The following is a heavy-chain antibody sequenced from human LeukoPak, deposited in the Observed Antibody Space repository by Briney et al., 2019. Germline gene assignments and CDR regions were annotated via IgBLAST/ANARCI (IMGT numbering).Heavy chain of an antibody. CDR3: AREITIFGVVITDL. D-gene: IGHD3-3*01. J-gene: IGHJ4*02. V-gene: IGHV3-21*04. Sequence: GGSLRLSCAASGFTFSSYSMNWVRQAPGKGLEWVSSISSSSSYIYYADSVKGRFTISRDNSKNTLYLQMNSLRAEDTAVYYCAREITIFGVVITDLWGQGTLVTVSS. CDR2: ISSSSSYI. CDR1: GFTFSSYS.